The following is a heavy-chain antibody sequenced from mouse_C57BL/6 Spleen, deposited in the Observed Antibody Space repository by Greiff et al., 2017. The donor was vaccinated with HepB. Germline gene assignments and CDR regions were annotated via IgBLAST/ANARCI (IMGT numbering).Heavy chain of an antibody. CDR1: GYAFSSYW. J-gene: IGHJ2*01. CDR3: ARKTGERGYYFDY. Sequence: QVQLQQSGAELVKPGASVKISCKASGYAFSSYWMNWVKQRPGKGLEWIGQIYPGDGDTNYNGKFKGKATLTADKSSSTAYMQLSSLTSEDSAVYFCARKTGERGYYFDYWGQGTTLTVSS. D-gene: IGHD4-1*01. CDR2: IYPGDGDT. V-gene: IGHV1-80*01.